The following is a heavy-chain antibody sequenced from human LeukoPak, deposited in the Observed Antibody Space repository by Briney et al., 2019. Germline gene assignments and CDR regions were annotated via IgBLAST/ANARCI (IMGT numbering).Heavy chain of an antibody. CDR2: ISTSGDST. D-gene: IGHD1-14*01. J-gene: IGHJ4*02. CDR3: AKRRQSGIGSLYYFDS. Sequence: GGSLRLSCAASGFTFNNYAMSWVRQAPGMRLEWVSSISTSGDSTYYTDSVKGRFTISRDNSKNTLYLQMNSLAAEDTAIYFCAKRRQSGIGSLYYFDSWGQGTLVTVSS. CDR1: GFTFNNYA. V-gene: IGHV3-23*01.